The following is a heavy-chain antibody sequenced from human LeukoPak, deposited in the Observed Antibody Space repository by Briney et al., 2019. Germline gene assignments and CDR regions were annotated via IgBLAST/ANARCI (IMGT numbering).Heavy chain of an antibody. D-gene: IGHD2-8*01. Sequence: ASVTVSCKASGYSFINYDMNWVRQAPGQGLEWMGWVTPSGGNTVYAQKFQGRVTISRDTSIGASYLELSSLRSEDTAVYYCARGDTQCMDYWGQGTLVTVSS. J-gene: IGHJ4*02. V-gene: IGHV1-8*03. CDR1: GYSFINYD. CDR3: ARGDTQCMDY. CDR2: VTPSGGNT.